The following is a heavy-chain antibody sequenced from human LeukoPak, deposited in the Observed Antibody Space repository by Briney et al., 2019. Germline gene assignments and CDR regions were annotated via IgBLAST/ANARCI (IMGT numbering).Heavy chain of an antibody. V-gene: IGHV1-18*01. D-gene: IGHD3-16*01. CDR3: ASDNLADY. CDR1: GYTFTSYG. Sequence: ASVKVSCQASGYTFTSYGISGVRQPTAQGLEWMGWISAYNGNTNYAQKLQGRVTMTTDTSTSTAYMELRSLRSDDTAVYYCASDNLADYWGQGALVTVSS. CDR2: ISAYNGNT. J-gene: IGHJ4*02.